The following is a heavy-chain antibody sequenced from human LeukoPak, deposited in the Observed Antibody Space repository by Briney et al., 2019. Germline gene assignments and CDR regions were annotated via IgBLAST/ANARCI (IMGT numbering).Heavy chain of an antibody. J-gene: IGHJ5*02. CDR2: IIPIFGTA. Sequence: SVKVSCKASGGTFSSYAISWVRQAPGQGLEWMGGIIPIFGTANYAQKFQGRVTITADESTSTAYMELSSLRSEDTAVYYCASTKLYSGYDRCPWGQGTLVTVSS. V-gene: IGHV1-69*13. CDR1: GGTFSSYA. D-gene: IGHD5-12*01. CDR3: ASTKLYSGYDRCP.